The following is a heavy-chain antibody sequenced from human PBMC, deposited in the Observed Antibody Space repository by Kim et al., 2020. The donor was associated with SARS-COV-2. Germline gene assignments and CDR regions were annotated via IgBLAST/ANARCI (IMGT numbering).Heavy chain of an antibody. CDR2: INHSGST. CDR1: GGSFSGYY. Sequence: SETLSLTCAVYGGSFSGYYWSWIRQPPGKGLEWIGEINHSGSTNYNPSLKSRVTISVDTSKNQFSLKLSSVTAADTAVYYCAREEYYDSSGYYVNDYWGQGTLVTVSS. V-gene: IGHV4-34*01. CDR3: AREEYYDSSGYYVNDY. J-gene: IGHJ4*02. D-gene: IGHD3-22*01.